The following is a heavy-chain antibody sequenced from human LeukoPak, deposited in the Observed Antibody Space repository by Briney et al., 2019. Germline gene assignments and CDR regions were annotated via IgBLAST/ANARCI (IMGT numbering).Heavy chain of an antibody. CDR3: ARLMYNWNSLR. CDR1: GDSISSSSYY. D-gene: IGHD1-7*01. J-gene: IGHJ4*02. V-gene: IGHV4-39*01. CDR2: IYYIGST. Sequence: SETLSLTCTVSGDSISSSSYYWGWIRQPPGKGLEWIGTIYYIGSTYYSPSLKSRLTISLDTSKNQLSLRLNSVTAADTAVYYCARLMYNWNSLRWGQGTLVTVSS.